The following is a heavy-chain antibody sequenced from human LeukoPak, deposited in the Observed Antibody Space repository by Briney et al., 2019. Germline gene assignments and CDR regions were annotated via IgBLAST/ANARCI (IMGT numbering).Heavy chain of an antibody. CDR3: ARGGIAVAGLPSDFDY. CDR1: GGSISSGNW. D-gene: IGHD6-19*01. CDR2: IFHSGST. V-gene: IGHV4-4*02. J-gene: IGHJ4*02. Sequence: SETLSLTRAVSGGSISSGNWWSWVRQPPGKGLEWIGEIFHSGSTFYNPSLKSRVTISVDTSKNQFSLKLSSVTAADTAVYYCARGGIAVAGLPSDFDYWGQGTLVTVSS.